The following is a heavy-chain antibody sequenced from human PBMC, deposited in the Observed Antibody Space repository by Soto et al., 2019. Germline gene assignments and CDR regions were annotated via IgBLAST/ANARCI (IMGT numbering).Heavy chain of an antibody. D-gene: IGHD2-21*02. CDR1: GGAFSSYA. CDR3: ARDEGQAYCGGDCYYLYGLDV. CDR2: IITIFGTA. J-gene: IGHJ6*02. Sequence: SSVKVSCKASGGAFSSYAISWVRQAPGQGLEWMGGIITIFGTANYAQKFQGRVTITADESTSTAYMELSSLRSEDTAVYYCARDEGQAYCGGDCYYLYGLDVWG. V-gene: IGHV1-69*13.